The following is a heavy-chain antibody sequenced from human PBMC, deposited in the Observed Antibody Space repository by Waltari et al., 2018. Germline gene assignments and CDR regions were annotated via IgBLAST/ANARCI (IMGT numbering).Heavy chain of an antibody. CDR2: TNTGNRNT. CDR1: GYTFTTYG. V-gene: IGHV1-3*04. D-gene: IGHD1-26*01. Sequence: QVQLVQSGAEVKKPGASVKVSCKASGYTFTTYGIHWVRQAPEQRLETMGWTNTGNRNTKHAQSFHGRVTITRDTSASTAYLDLSSLKSEDTAVYYCARVPYSGGYYYESWGQGTLVTVSS. J-gene: IGHJ4*02. CDR3: ARVPYSGGYYYES.